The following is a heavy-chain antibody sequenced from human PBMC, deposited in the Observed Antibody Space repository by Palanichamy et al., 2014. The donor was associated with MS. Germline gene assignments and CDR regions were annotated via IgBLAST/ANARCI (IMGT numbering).Heavy chain of an antibody. J-gene: IGHJ4*02. Sequence: EVQLLESGGGLGSAWGVPETLLCSLWIHLQQLGMGWARQTPGKGLEWISVISTTIGSTYYADSVKGRFTISRDNSKNMLFLQMSSLRAEDTALYYCMKDRGGYRASDSWGQGALVTVTS. V-gene: IGHV3-23*01. CDR2: ISTTIGST. D-gene: IGHD2-15*01. CDR3: MKDRGGYRASDS. CDR1: IHLQQLG.